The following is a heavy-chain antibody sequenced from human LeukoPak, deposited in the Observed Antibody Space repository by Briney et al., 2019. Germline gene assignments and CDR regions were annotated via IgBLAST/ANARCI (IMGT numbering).Heavy chain of an antibody. J-gene: IGHJ4*02. Sequence: PSETLSLTCGVYGGSFSGYYWSWIRQPPGKGLEWIGEINHSGSTNYNPSLKSRVTISVDTSKNQFSLKLSSVTAADTAVYYCARRPDSKGNYYFDYWGQGTLVTVSS. CDR3: ARRPDSKGNYYFDY. V-gene: IGHV4-34*01. CDR1: GGSFSGYY. D-gene: IGHD3-22*01. CDR2: INHSGST.